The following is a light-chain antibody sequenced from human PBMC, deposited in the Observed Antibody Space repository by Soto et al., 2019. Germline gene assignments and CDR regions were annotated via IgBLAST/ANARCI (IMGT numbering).Light chain of an antibody. Sequence: DIQMTQSPSTLSASVGDRVTITCRASQSIDISVAWHQQKPGKAPRLLIYKASTLQTGVPSRFSGSGSATEFTLTISSLQPDDFATYHCQQYYLFPWSFGQGTKVDIK. CDR3: QQYYLFPWS. J-gene: IGKJ1*01. V-gene: IGKV1-5*03. CDR1: QSIDIS. CDR2: KAS.